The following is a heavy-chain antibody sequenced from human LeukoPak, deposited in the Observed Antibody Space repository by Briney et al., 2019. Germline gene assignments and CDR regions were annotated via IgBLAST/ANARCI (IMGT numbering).Heavy chain of an antibody. J-gene: IGHJ6*02. CDR1: GYTFTGYY. Sequence: GASVKVSCTASGYTFTGYYMHWVRQAPGQGPEWMGWINPNSGGTNYAQKFQGWVTMTRDTSISTAYMELSRLRSDDTAVYYCVRGGPDFWSGDIDGMDVWGQGTTVTVSS. D-gene: IGHD3-3*01. V-gene: IGHV1-2*04. CDR2: INPNSGGT. CDR3: VRGGPDFWSGDIDGMDV.